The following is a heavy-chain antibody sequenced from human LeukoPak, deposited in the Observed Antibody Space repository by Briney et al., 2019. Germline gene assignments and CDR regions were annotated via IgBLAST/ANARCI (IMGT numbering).Heavy chain of an antibody. Sequence: GGSLRLSCAAAGFTFSSYGMHWVRQAPGKGLEWVAVISYDGGNKYYADSVKGRFTTSRDNSKNTLYVQMNSPRAEDTAVYYCAKMAGYSSSWVIDYYYYGMDVWGQGTTVTVSS. CDR3: AKMAGYSSSWVIDYYYYGMDV. CDR2: ISYDGGNK. D-gene: IGHD6-13*01. J-gene: IGHJ6*02. V-gene: IGHV3-30*18. CDR1: GFTFSSYG.